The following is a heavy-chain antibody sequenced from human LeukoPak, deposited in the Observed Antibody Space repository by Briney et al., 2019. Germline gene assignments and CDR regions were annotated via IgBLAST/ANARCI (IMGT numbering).Heavy chain of an antibody. D-gene: IGHD3-10*01. CDR3: AKDGPYGSGSYFSDY. J-gene: IGHJ4*02. CDR1: GFTFSSYS. CDR2: ISSSSSTI. Sequence: GGSLRLSCAASGFTFSSYSMNWVRQAPGKGLEWVSYISSSSSTIYYADSVKGRFTISRDNAKNSLYLQMNSLRDEDTAVYYCAKDGPYGSGSYFSDYWGQGTLVTVSS. V-gene: IGHV3-48*02.